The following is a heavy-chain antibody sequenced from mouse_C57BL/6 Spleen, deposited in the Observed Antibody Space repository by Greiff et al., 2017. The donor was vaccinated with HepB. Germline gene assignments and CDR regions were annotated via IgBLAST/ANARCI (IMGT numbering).Heavy chain of an antibody. Sequence: QVQLKQPGAELVRPGSSVKLSCKASGYTFTSYWMHWVKQRPIQGLEWIGNIDPSDSETHYNQKFKDKATLTVDKSSSTAYMQLSSLTSEDSAVYYCAREDDYDYFDYWGQGTTLTVSS. CDR2: IDPSDSET. CDR3: AREDDYDYFDY. V-gene: IGHV1-52*01. J-gene: IGHJ2*01. D-gene: IGHD2-4*01. CDR1: GYTFTSYW.